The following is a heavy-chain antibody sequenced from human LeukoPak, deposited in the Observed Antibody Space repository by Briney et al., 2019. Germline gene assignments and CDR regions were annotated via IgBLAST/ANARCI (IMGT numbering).Heavy chain of an antibody. J-gene: IGHJ4*02. V-gene: IGHV4-39*07. Sequence: PSETLSLTCTVSGGSITSSDYYWGWIRQSPGKGLEWIGNFYSTESTYYNPSLKSRVTISVDTSKNQFSLKLSSVTAADTAVYYCARDLGSVTSGGSCYFDYWGQGTLVTVSS. CDR3: ARDLGSVTSGGSCYFDY. CDR1: GGSITSSDYY. D-gene: IGHD2-15*01. CDR2: FYSTEST.